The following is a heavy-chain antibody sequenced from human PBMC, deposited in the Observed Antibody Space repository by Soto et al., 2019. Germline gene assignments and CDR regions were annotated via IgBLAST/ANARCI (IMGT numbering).Heavy chain of an antibody. Sequence: GGSLRLSCAASGFTFSSYGMHWVRQAPGKGLEWVAVIWYDGSNKYYADSVKGRFTISRDNSKNTLYLQMNSLRAEDTAVYYCARDDPPHWGEDYWGQGTLVTVSS. D-gene: IGHD3-10*01. CDR2: IWYDGSNK. J-gene: IGHJ4*02. V-gene: IGHV3-33*01. CDR1: GFTFSSYG. CDR3: ARDDPPHWGEDY.